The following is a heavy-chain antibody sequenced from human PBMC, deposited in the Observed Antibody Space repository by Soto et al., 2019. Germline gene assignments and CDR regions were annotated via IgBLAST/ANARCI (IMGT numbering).Heavy chain of an antibody. J-gene: IGHJ5*02. D-gene: IGHD3-10*01. CDR3: ARLVPYGSGSYSFRYNWFDP. CDR2: ISGSGGGT. V-gene: IGHV3-23*01. Sequence: GESLKISCAASGFTFNIYAMSWVRQAPGKGLEWVSAISGSGGGTYYADSVKGRFTISRDNSNNTLYLQMSSLRAEDTAVYYFARLVPYGSGSYSFRYNWFDPWGQGTLVTVSS. CDR1: GFTFNIYA.